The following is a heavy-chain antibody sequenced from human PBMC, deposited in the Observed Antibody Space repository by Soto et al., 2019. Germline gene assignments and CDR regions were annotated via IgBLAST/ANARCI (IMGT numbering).Heavy chain of an antibody. D-gene: IGHD5-12*01. CDR1: GFTFSSYA. CDR2: ISGSGGST. J-gene: IGHJ3*02. Sequence: XXSLRLSFAASGFTFSSYAMRWVRQAPGKGLEWVSAISGSGGSTYYADSVKGRFTISRDNSKNTLYLQMNSLRAEDTAVYYCAKDPGVATRAFDIWGQGTMVTVSS. CDR3: AKDPGVATRAFDI. V-gene: IGHV3-23*01.